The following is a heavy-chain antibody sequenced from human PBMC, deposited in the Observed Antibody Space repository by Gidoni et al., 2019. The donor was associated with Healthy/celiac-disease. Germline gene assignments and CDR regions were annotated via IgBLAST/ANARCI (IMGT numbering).Heavy chain of an antibody. CDR2: ISGSGGST. D-gene: IGHD4-4*01. CDR3: AKDFGYSNPFDY. Sequence: EVQLLESGGGWVQTGGSLRLSCAASGFTFSSYAMSWVRQAPGKGLECVSSISGSGGSTYYADSVKGRFTISRDNSKNTLYLQMNSLRAEDTAVYYCAKDFGYSNPFDYWGQGTLVTVSS. V-gene: IGHV3-23*01. J-gene: IGHJ4*02. CDR1: GFTFSSYA.